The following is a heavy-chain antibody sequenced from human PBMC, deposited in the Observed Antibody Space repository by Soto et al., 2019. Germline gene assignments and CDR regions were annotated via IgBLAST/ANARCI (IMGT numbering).Heavy chain of an antibody. CDR1: GYGFSIHW. CDR2: IYPGNSNT. CDR3: ASDSHCDGGNCPMGGFDM. Sequence: GDSLKISCKGSGYGFSIHWVAWLRQMPGKGLEWVGIIYPGNSNTMYSPSFQRQLTLSADTALSTTYLQWHTLKPSDTAIYFCASDSHCDGGNCPMGGFDMWGQGTMVTGSS. V-gene: IGHV5-51*01. D-gene: IGHD2-21*01. J-gene: IGHJ3*02.